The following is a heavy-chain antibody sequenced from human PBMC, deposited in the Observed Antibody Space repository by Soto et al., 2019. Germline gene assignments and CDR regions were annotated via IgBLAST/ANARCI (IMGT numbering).Heavy chain of an antibody. CDR3: ARESRKWSRGSCYLPPCLDS. D-gene: IGHD2-15*01. Sequence: QVQLVQSGAEVKKPGSSVKVSCKASGGTFSSYAISWVRQAPGQGLEWMGGIIPIFGTANYAQKFQSRVTIAAEESTTTAHIELSSLSSEETAVYSCARESRKWSRGSCYLPPCLDSWDPGTLVTVSS. J-gene: IGHJ4*02. CDR1: GGTFSSYA. V-gene: IGHV1-69*12. CDR2: IIPIFGTA.